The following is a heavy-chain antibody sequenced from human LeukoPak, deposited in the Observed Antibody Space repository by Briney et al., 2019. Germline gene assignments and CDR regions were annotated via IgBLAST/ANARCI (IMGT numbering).Heavy chain of an antibody. J-gene: IGHJ4*02. V-gene: IGHV3-66*01. CDR1: GFTVSSNY. CDR2: IYSGGST. Sequence: PGGSLRLSCAASGFTVSSNYMSWVRQAPGKGLEWVSVIYSGGSTYYADSVKGRFTISRDNSKNTLYLQMNSPRAEDTAVYYCARVGRLTVGAQGLDYWGQGTLVTVSS. D-gene: IGHD1-26*01. CDR3: ARVGRLTVGAQGLDY.